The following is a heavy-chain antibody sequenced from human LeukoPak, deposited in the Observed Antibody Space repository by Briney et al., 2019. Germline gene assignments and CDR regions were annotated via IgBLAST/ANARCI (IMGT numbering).Heavy chain of an antibody. CDR2: ISSNGDST. V-gene: IGHV3-64*01. D-gene: IGHD3-10*01. CDR1: GFTFSSYA. J-gene: IGHJ4*02. Sequence: PGGSLRLSCAASGFTFSSYAMHWVRQAPGKGLEYVSAISSNGDSTYYANSVKGRFTISRDNSKNTLYLQMGSLGAEDMAVYYCARAPGYYFDYWGQGTLVTVSS. CDR3: ARAPGYYFDY.